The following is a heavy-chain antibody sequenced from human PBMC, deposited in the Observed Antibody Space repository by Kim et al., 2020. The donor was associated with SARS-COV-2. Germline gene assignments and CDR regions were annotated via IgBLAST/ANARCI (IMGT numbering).Heavy chain of an antibody. CDR3: AKLGVVPAAEYYYGMDV. CDR1: GFTFSSYA. J-gene: IGHJ6*02. CDR2: ISGSGGST. Sequence: GGSLRLSCAASGFTFSSYAMSWVRQAPGKGLEWVSAISGSGGSTYYADSVKGRFTISRDNSKNTLYLQMNSLRAEDTAVYYCAKLGVVPAAEYYYGMDVWGQGTTVTVSS. D-gene: IGHD2-2*01. V-gene: IGHV3-23*01.